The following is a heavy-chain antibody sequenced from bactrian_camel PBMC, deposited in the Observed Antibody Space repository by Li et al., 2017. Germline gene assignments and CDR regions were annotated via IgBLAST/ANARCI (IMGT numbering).Heavy chain of an antibody. D-gene: IGHD1*01. Sequence: VQLVESGGGSVQAGGSLRLSCAASGFTFSSYAMGWVRQAPGKGLEWVSGISSGGGRTYYADSVKGRFTISRDDAKNTLYLQLNSLKTEDTAMYYCAANVRNVMAWIGSNDWGQGTQVTVS. CDR1: GFTFSSYA. CDR2: ISSGGGRT. CDR3: AANVRNVMAWIGSND. J-gene: IGHJ4*01. V-gene: IGHV3S31*01.